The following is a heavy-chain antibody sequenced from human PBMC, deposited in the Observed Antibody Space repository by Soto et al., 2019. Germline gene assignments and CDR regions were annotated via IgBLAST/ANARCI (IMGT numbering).Heavy chain of an antibody. CDR3: AREIAYDFWSGYYGPNWFDP. Sequence: ASVKVSCKASGYTFTSYGISWVRQAPGQGLEWMGWIGAYNGNTNYAQKLQGRVTMTTDTSTSTAYMELRSLRSDDTAVYYCAREIAYDFWSGYYGPNWFDPWGQGTLVTVSS. D-gene: IGHD3-3*01. J-gene: IGHJ5*02. CDR1: GYTFTSYG. V-gene: IGHV1-18*01. CDR2: IGAYNGNT.